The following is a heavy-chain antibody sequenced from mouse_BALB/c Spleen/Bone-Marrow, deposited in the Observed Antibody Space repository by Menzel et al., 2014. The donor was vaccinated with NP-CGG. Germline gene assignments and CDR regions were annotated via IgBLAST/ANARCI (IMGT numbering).Heavy chain of an antibody. Sequence: ESGPGLVKPSQSLSLTCSVTGYSITSGYYWNWIRQFPGNKLEWMGYISYDGSNNYNPSLKNRISITRDTSKNQFFLKLNSVTTEDTATYYCASGHDFFDYWGQGTTLTVSS. V-gene: IGHV3-6*02. CDR1: GYSITSGYY. CDR3: ASGHDFFDY. J-gene: IGHJ2*01. CDR2: ISYDGSN. D-gene: IGHD2-13*01.